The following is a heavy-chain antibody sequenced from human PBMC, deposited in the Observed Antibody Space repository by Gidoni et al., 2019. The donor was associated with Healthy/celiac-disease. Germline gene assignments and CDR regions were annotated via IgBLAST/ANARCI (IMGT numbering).Heavy chain of an antibody. CDR1: GCSISSSSYY. D-gene: IGHD3-22*01. CDR3: ASRGYYDSSGPRKYFQH. CDR2: IYYSGST. J-gene: IGHJ1*01. Sequence: QLQLQESGPGLVKPSETLSLTCTVSGCSISSSSYYWGWIRQPPGKGLEWIGSIYYSGSTYYNPSLKSRFTISVDTFKNQFSLKLSSVTAADTAVYYCASRGYYDSSGPRKYFQHWGQGTLVTVSS. V-gene: IGHV4-39*07.